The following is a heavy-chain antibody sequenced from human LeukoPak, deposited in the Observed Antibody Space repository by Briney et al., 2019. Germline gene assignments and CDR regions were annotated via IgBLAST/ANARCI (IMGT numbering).Heavy chain of an antibody. CDR1: RFTFSNYW. CDR2: LYGGGNT. J-gene: IGHJ4*02. CDR3: AGGATSVVDY. V-gene: IGHV3-53*01. D-gene: IGHD1-26*01. Sequence: GGSLRLSCGASRFTFSNYWMSWVRQAPGKGLEWVSFLYGGGNTHCADSVKGRFTISRDTSKNTLYLQMNSLRAADTAMYYCAGGATSVVDYWGQGTLVTVSS.